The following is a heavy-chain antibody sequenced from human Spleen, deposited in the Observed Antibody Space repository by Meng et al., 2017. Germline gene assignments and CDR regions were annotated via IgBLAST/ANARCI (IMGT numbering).Heavy chain of an antibody. D-gene: IGHD2-15*01. CDR1: GYTFTSYG. Sequence: QVQLVQSGAEVKKPGASVKVSCKASGYTFTSYGISWVRQAPGQGPEWMGWINTQYGNTKIAQKFQDRFTVTTDTPTRTVYMELRSLRSDDTAVYYCARVDMAGWELPNWGQKKMVIVCS. CDR3: ARVDMAGWELPN. J-gene: IGHJ4*02. CDR2: INTQYGNT. V-gene: IGHV1-18*01.